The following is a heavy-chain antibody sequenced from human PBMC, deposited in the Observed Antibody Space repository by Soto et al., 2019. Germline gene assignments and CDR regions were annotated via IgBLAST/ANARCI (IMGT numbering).Heavy chain of an antibody. Sequence: PGEYLKISCKGSGSSFAGYWITCVRKKPWKGLEWMGLIDPSDSQTYYSPSFRGHVTISVTKAITTVFRQWSSLRASDTAMYYCARQIYDSDTGPNFQYYFDSWGQGTTVTVSS. CDR3: ARQIYDSDTGPNFQYYFDS. V-gene: IGHV5-10-1*01. D-gene: IGHD3-22*01. CDR2: IDPSDSQT. J-gene: IGHJ4*02. CDR1: GSSFAGYW.